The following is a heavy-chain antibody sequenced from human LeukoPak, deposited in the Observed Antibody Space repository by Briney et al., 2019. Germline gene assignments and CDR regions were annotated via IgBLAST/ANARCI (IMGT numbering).Heavy chain of an antibody. CDR1: GGSISSYY. J-gene: IGHJ3*02. V-gene: IGHV4-59*01. CDR3: AREAYDFWGGYSDAFDI. D-gene: IGHD3-3*01. CDR2: IYYSGST. Sequence: SETLSLTCTVSGGSISSYYWSWIRQPPGKGLEWIGYIYYSGSTNYNPSLKSRVTISVDTSKNQFSLKLSSVTAADTAVYYCAREAYDFWGGYSDAFDIWGQGTMVTVSS.